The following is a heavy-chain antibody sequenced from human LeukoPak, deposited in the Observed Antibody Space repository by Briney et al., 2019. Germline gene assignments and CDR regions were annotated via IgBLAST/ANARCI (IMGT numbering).Heavy chain of an antibody. CDR2: IYPGDSNT. D-gene: IGHD1-26*01. J-gene: IGHJ4*02. CDR1: GYSFTGYW. CDR3: ARPEQIVGAHY. Sequence: GESLKISCKGSGYSFTGYWIGWVRQMPGKGLEWMGIIYPGDSNTKYSPSFQGQVNISADKSISTAYLQWSSLKASDTAMYYCARPEQIVGAHYWGQGTVVPVST. V-gene: IGHV5-51*01.